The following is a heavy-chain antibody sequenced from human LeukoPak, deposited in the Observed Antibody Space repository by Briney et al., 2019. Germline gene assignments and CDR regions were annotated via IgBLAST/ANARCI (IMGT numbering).Heavy chain of an antibody. CDR1: GGSISSSSYY. Sequence: SETLSLTCTVSGGSISSSSYYWGWIRQPPGKGLEWIGSIYYSGSTYYNPSLKSRVTISLDTSKNQFSLKLSSVTAADTALYYCARDRWFGETHYFDYWGQGTLVTVSS. D-gene: IGHD3-10*01. CDR3: ARDRWFGETHYFDY. V-gene: IGHV4-39*07. J-gene: IGHJ4*02. CDR2: IYYSGST.